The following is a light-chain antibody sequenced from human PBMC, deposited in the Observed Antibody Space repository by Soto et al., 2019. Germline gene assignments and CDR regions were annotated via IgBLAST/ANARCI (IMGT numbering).Light chain of an antibody. Sequence: DIQITKSPSSLSSSVGDRVSITCRSSQIISTYLNWYQQKAALAPKLLIYAASSLQSGVPSRFSGSGSGTDFTLTISSLQPEDFATYYCQQTYSTPPTFGQGTKVDI. J-gene: IGKJ1*01. CDR1: QIISTY. CDR2: AAS. CDR3: QQTYSTPPT. V-gene: IGKV1-39*01.